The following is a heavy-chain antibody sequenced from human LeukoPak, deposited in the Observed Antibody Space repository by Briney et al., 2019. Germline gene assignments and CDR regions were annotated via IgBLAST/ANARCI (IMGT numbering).Heavy chain of an antibody. CDR3: ARQTLRSVDFDY. J-gene: IGHJ4*02. D-gene: IGHD5-12*01. V-gene: IGHV5-10-1*01. CDR1: GYSFTSYW. Sequence: GESLKISFQGSGYSFTSYWISWVRQMPGKGREWMGRIDPSDSYTNYSPSFQGHVTISADKSISTAYLQWSSLKASDTAMYYCARQTLRSVDFDYWGQGTLVTVSS. CDR2: IDPSDSYT.